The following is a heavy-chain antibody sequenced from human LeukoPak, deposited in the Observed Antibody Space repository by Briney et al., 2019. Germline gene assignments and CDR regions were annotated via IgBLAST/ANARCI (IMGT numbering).Heavy chain of an antibody. CDR2: IYPDDSDT. Sequence: GESLKISFKGSGNRFINYWIGWVRPNPGKGLGWMGIIYPDDSDTRYSPSFQGQVTISADTYTATAYLRWSSLKASDTAMYYRARHARHYDNDKYFFDYWGQGTLVTVSS. CDR3: ARHARHYDNDKYFFDY. J-gene: IGHJ4*02. V-gene: IGHV5-51*01. CDR1: GNRFINYW. D-gene: IGHD3-22*01.